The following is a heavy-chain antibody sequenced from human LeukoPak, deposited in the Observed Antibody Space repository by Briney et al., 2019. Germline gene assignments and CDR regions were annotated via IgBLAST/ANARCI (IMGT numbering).Heavy chain of an antibody. CDR1: GFTFSDYY. Sequence: GGSLRLSCAASGFTFSDYYMSWIRRAPGKGLEWVSYISSSSSYTNYADSVKGRFTISRDNAKNSLYLQMNSLRAEDTAVYYCARVMTYSSSWYYFDYWGQGTLVTVSS. D-gene: IGHD6-13*01. CDR2: ISSSSSYT. V-gene: IGHV3-11*06. CDR3: ARVMTYSSSWYYFDY. J-gene: IGHJ4*02.